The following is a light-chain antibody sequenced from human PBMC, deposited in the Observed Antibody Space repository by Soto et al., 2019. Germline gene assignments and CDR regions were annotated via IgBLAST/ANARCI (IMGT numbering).Light chain of an antibody. Sequence: MTQSPSPLSASVGDRVTITCRASQSISSWLAWYQQKPGKAPKVLIWDATSLQRGVPSRFSGSGSGTEFTLTISSLQPDDFATYYCQQYSTYTPRTFGQGTKVDI. V-gene: IGKV1-5*01. CDR2: DAT. J-gene: IGKJ1*01. CDR1: QSISSW. CDR3: QQYSTYTPRT.